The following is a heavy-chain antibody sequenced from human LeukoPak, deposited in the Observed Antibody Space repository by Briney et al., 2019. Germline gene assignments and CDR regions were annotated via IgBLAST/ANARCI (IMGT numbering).Heavy chain of an antibody. V-gene: IGHV4-31*03. CDR2: VCHDGGT. CDR3: AKEGRDSGGYNGWFEP. CDR1: GGSITSGGYC. J-gene: IGHJ5*02. D-gene: IGHD2-15*01. Sequence: SETLSLTCTVSGGSITSGGYCWSWIRQHPGKGLEWIGYVCHDGGTSYNPSLKSRVTVAIDTSKNQFSLKLNSVTAADTAVFYCAKEGRDSGGYNGWFEPWGQGTLVTVSS.